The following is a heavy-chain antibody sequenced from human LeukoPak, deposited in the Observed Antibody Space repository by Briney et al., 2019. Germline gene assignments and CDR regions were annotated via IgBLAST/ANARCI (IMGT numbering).Heavy chain of an antibody. V-gene: IGHV3-33*01. D-gene: IGHD6-13*01. Sequence: PGGSLRISCTASGFTFSDYGMHWVRQAPGTGREWGAIICNDGRKEDYAESVKGRFTISRDNSKNTVYLQMNSLTVEDTAVYYCAREAGTAAAGRSDYWGQGTLVTVGS. CDR1: GFTFSDYG. J-gene: IGHJ4*02. CDR2: ICNDGRKE. CDR3: AREAGTAAAGRSDY.